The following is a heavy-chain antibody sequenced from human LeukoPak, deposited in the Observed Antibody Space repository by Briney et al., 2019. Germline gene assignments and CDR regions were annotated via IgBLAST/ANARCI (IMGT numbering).Heavy chain of an antibody. D-gene: IGHD3-22*01. J-gene: IGHJ4*02. CDR1: GFTFGDYA. V-gene: IGHV3-49*04. Sequence: GSVRVSCTASGFTFGDYAMNWVRQAPAKGLEGVGFIRSKVYVLTTHYTASVRGIFTISRDDPKSLGYLQLNSLIAEETGVYYCTTTSSGVYYDSSGYPDYWGQGTLVTVSS. CDR2: IRSKVYVLTT. CDR3: TTTSSGVYYDSSGYPDY.